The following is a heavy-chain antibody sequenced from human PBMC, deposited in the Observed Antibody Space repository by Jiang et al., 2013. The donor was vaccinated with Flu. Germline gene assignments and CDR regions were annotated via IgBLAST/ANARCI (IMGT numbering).Heavy chain of an antibody. Sequence: GLVKPSGTLSLTCAVSGGSVSRGSYSWGWIRQTPGKGLEWIGSFDNSGSTYYNWSLKSRVTISVDKSKNHFSLKLSSVTAADTAVYYCAMGPYNSTWYRQGWFDPWGQGTLVTVSS. V-gene: IGHV4-39*07. CDR1: GGSVSRGSYS. J-gene: IGHJ5*02. CDR3: AMGPYNSTWYRQGWFDP. D-gene: IGHD2/OR15-2a*01. CDR2: FDNSGST.